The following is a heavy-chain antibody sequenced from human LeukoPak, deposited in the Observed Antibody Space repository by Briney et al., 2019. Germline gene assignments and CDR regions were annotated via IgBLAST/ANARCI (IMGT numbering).Heavy chain of an antibody. J-gene: IGHJ6*02. V-gene: IGHV3-30*18. D-gene: IGHD3-3*01. Sequence: PGGSLRLSCAASGFTFSSYWLHWVRQAPGKGLEWVAVISYDGSNKYYADSVKGRFTISRDNSKNTLYLQMNSLRAEDTAVYYCAKGFAGMDVWGQGTTVTVSS. CDR3: AKGFAGMDV. CDR2: ISYDGSNK. CDR1: GFTFSSYW.